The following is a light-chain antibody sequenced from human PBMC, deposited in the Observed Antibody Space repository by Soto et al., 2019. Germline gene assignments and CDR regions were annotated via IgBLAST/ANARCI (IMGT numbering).Light chain of an antibody. CDR3: QQYGGSPRT. CDR2: GAS. CDR1: QSISSNY. Sequence: EIVLTQSPGTLSLSPRERATLSCRASQSISSNYLAWYQQRPGQAPRLLMYGASSRATGIPDRFSGSASGTDLTLTISRLEPEDFAVYYCQQYGGSPRTFGQGTHVEIK. V-gene: IGKV3-20*01. J-gene: IGKJ1*01.